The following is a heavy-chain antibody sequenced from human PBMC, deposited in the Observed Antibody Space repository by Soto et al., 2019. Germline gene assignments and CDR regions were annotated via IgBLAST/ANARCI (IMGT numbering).Heavy chain of an antibody. D-gene: IGHD3-10*01. V-gene: IGHV4-59*08. CDR3: ARSAQGLLWFGELWGYYGMDV. CDR2: IYYSGST. Sequence: SETLSLTCTVSGGSISSYYWSWIRLPPGKGLEWIGYIYYSGSTNYNPSLKSRVTISVDTSKNQISLKLSSVTAADTAVYYCARSAQGLLWFGELWGYYGMDVWGQGTTVT. CDR1: GGSISSYY. J-gene: IGHJ6*02.